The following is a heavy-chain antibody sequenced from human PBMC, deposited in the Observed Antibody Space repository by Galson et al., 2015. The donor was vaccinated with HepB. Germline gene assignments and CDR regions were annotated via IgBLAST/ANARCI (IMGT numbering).Heavy chain of an antibody. V-gene: IGHV3-33*01. D-gene: IGHD4/OR15-4a*01. CDR2: IWRDGSNK. J-gene: IGHJ2*01. CDR1: GFTFSTYG. CDR3: ARETMVLNWCFDL. Sequence: SLRLSCAASGFTFSTYGMHWVRQASGKGLEWVAVIWRDGSNKYYVDSVKGRFTIPRDNSKNTLYLQMNSLRAEDTGVYYCARETMVLNWCFDLWGRGTLVTVSS.